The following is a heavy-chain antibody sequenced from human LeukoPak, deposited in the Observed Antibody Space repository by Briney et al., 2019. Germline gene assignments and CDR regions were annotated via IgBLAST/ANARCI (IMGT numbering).Heavy chain of an antibody. Sequence: GGSLRLSCAASGFTFSDYYMSWIRQAPGKGLEWVSYISSSGSTIYYADSVKGRFTISRDNAKNSLYLQMNSLRAKDTAVYYCARKGDIVATNWFDPWGQGTLVTVSS. CDR3: ARKGDIVATNWFDP. CDR1: GFTFSDYY. CDR2: ISSSGSTI. J-gene: IGHJ5*02. D-gene: IGHD5-12*01. V-gene: IGHV3-11*01.